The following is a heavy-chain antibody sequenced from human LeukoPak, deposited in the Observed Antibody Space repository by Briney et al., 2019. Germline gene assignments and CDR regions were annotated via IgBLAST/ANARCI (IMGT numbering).Heavy chain of an antibody. V-gene: IGHV3-15*01. CDR3: TTLTYNYDSSGYSPRFDY. Sequence: GGSLRLSCAASGFTFSNAWMSWVRQAPGKGLEWVGRIKSKTDGGTTDYAAPVKGRFTISRDDSKNTLYLQMNSLKTEDTAVYYCTTLTYNYDSSGYSPRFDYWGLGTLVTVSS. CDR2: IKSKTDGGTT. J-gene: IGHJ4*02. D-gene: IGHD3-22*01. CDR1: GFTFSNAW.